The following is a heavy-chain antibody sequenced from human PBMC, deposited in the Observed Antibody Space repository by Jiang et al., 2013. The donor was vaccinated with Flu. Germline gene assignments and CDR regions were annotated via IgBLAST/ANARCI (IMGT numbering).Heavy chain of an antibody. Sequence: SGGTFSSYAISWVRQAPGQGLEWMGGIIPIFGTANYAQKFQGRVTITADESTSTAYMELSSLRSEDTAVYYCARVRDHADYYYYGMDVWGQGTTVTVSS. CDR3: ARVRDHADYYYYGMDV. D-gene: IGHD2-21*02. CDR1: GGTFSSYA. J-gene: IGHJ6*02. V-gene: IGHV1-69*01. CDR2: IIPIFGTA.